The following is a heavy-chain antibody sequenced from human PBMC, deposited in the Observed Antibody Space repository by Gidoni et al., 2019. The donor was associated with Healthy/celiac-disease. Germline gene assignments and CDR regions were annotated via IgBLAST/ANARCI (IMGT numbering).Heavy chain of an antibody. CDR3: ARGGIVVVPAAIPPDI. Sequence: EVQLVESGGGLVKSGGSLRPSCAASGLPFSSYSMNWVRQAPGKGLEWVSSISISSSYIYYADSVKGRFTISRDNAKNSLYLQMNSLRAEDTAVYYCARGGIVVVPAAIPPDIWGQGTMVTVSS. CDR2: ISISSSYI. D-gene: IGHD2-2*02. V-gene: IGHV3-21*01. J-gene: IGHJ3*02. CDR1: GLPFSSYS.